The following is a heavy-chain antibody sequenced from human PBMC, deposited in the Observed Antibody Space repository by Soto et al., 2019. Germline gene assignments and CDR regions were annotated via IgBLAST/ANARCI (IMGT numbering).Heavy chain of an antibody. Sequence: ASVKVSCKASGYTFTSYGISWVRQAPGQGLEWMGWISAYNGNTNYAQKLQGRVTMTTDTSTSTAYMELRSLRSDDTAVYYCAGSSGPRDVWSGYYVDYYYYGMDVWGQGNTVTVSS. D-gene: IGHD3-3*01. V-gene: IGHV1-18*01. CDR1: GYTFTSYG. CDR2: ISAYNGNT. J-gene: IGHJ6*02. CDR3: AGSSGPRDVWSGYYVDYYYYGMDV.